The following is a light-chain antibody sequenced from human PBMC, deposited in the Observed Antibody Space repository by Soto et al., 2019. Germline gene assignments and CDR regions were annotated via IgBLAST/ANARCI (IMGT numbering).Light chain of an antibody. CDR1: QSVSSN. V-gene: IGKV3-15*01. CDR2: GAS. CDR3: QQYNEWPRT. Sequence: SPXEXXTLSSRASQSVSSNLAWYQQKPGQAPRLLIYGASTRATDIPARFSGSGSGTEFTLTISSLQSEDFAVYSCQQYNEWPRTFGQGTKVDIK. J-gene: IGKJ1*01.